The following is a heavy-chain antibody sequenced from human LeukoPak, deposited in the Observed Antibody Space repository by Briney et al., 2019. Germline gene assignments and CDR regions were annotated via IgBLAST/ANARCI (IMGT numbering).Heavy chain of an antibody. CDR3: ARTKTRITGTSDAFDI. Sequence: GESLKISCKGSGYSFTSYWIGWVRQMPGKGLEWMGIIYPGDSDTRYSPSFQGQVTISADKSISTAYLQWSSLKASDTAMYYCARTKTRITGTSDAFDIWGQGTMVTVSS. CDR1: GYSFTSYW. CDR2: IYPGDSDT. V-gene: IGHV5-51*01. D-gene: IGHD1-20*01. J-gene: IGHJ3*02.